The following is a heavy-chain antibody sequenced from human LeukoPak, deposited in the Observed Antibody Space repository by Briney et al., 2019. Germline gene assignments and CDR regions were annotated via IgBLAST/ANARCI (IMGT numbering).Heavy chain of an antibody. CDR1: GGSISSYY. V-gene: IGHV4-59*01. J-gene: IGHJ3*02. D-gene: IGHD6-19*01. Sequence: PSETLSLTCTVSGGSISSYYWSWIRQPPGKGLEWIGYIYYSGSTNYNPSLKSRVTISVDTSKNQFSLKLSSVTAADTAVYCCARDSYSSGWADAFDIWGQGTMVTVSS. CDR2: IYYSGST. CDR3: ARDSYSSGWADAFDI.